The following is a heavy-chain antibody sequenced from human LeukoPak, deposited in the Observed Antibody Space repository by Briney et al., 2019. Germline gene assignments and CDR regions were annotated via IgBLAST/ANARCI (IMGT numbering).Heavy chain of an antibody. CDR2: INGDGSRA. D-gene: IGHD6-13*01. CDR1: GFTLSSYW. J-gene: IGHJ3*02. Sequence: GGSLRLSCAASGFTLSSYWMNWVRQVPGKGLVWVSHINGDGSRANYADSVKGRFTISRDNAKNTLYLQMNGLSADDMAVYYCAREADISAAATGAFDIWGQGTMVTVSP. V-gene: IGHV3-74*01. CDR3: AREADISAAATGAFDI.